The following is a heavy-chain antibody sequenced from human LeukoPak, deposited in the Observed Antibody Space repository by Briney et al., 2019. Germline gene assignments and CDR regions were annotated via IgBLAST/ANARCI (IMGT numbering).Heavy chain of an antibody. CDR2: ISSSSSTI. J-gene: IGHJ4*02. V-gene: IGHV3-48*01. D-gene: IGHD5-18*01. CDR1: GFTFSSDS. CDR3: ARDSGGYGLDYFDY. Sequence: PGGSLRLSCAASGFTFSSDSMNWVRQAPGKGLGWVSYISSSSSTIYYADSVKGRFTISRDNAKNSLYLQMNSLSAEDTAVYYCARDSGGYGLDYFDYWGQGTLVTVSS.